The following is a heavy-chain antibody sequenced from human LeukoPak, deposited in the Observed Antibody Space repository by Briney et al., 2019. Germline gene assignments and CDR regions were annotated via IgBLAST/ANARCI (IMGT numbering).Heavy chain of an antibody. CDR2: INRNSGGT. CDR3: ARATRFATAILNRFDP. D-gene: IGHD2-2*02. V-gene: IGHV1-2*02. CDR1: GYTFTGYC. Sequence: ASVKVSCKASGYTFTGYCMHWVRQAPGQGLEWVGWINRNSGGTNYAQKVQGRVTMTRDTAISTAYMEPSRLRSDDTAVYYCARATRFATAILNRFDPWGQGTLVPVSS. J-gene: IGHJ5*02.